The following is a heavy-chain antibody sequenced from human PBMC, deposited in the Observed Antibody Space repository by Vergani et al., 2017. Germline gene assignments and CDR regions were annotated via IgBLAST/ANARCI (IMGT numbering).Heavy chain of an antibody. D-gene: IGHD3-22*01. J-gene: IGHJ5*02. CDR2: IYPGDSDT. Sequence: EVQLVQSGAEVKKPGESLTISCKGSGYSFTSYWIGWVRQMPGKGLEWMGIIYPGDSDTRYSPSFQGQVTISADKSISTAYLQWSSLKASDTAMYYCARGPHYYDSSGSLNWFDPWGQGTLVTVSS. V-gene: IGHV5-51*03. CDR1: GYSFTSYW. CDR3: ARGPHYYDSSGSLNWFDP.